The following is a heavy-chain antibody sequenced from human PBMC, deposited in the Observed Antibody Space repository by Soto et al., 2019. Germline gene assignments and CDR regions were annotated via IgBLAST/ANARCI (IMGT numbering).Heavy chain of an antibody. CDR1: GGSFSGYH. Sequence: VELQESGPGLVKPSETLSLTCTVSGGSFSGYHWAWIRQPPGKGLEWIGYIFDSGTTNFKSSLRGRVAISLDKFKNQFSPPLTSVTAADTAIYYFARAHGDFWFDPRGQGVLVIVSS. CDR2: IFDSGTT. J-gene: IGHJ5*02. CDR3: ARAHGDFWFDP. V-gene: IGHV4-59*01.